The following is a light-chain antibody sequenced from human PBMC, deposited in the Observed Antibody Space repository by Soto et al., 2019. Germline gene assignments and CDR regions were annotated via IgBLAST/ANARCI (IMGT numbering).Light chain of an antibody. Sequence: EIVLTQSPGTLSLSPGERATLSCRARQSVSSSYFAWYQQKPGQAHRLLIYGASSRATGIPDRFSGSGSGIDFTLTISRLEPEDFSVYYCQQYGSSPPNTFGQGTKLEIK. CDR1: QSVSSSY. J-gene: IGKJ2*01. CDR3: QQYGSSPPNT. V-gene: IGKV3-20*01. CDR2: GAS.